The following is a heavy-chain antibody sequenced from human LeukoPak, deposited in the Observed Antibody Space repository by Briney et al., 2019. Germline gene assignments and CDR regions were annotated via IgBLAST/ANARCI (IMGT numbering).Heavy chain of an antibody. J-gene: IGHJ4*02. Sequence: GGSLRLSCAASGFTFTTYWMSWVRQAPGKGLEWVANIKQDGTEKYYVDSVKGRFTISRDNAKNSLYLQMSSLGVEDTAVYYCVKPYYYSSRSLKWGQGTLVTVSS. CDR1: GFTFTTYW. V-gene: IGHV3-7*01. CDR3: VKPYYYSSRSLK. D-gene: IGHD3-10*01. CDR2: IKQDGTEK.